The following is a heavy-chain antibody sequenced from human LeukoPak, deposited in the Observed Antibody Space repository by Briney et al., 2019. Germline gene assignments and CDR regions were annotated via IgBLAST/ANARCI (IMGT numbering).Heavy chain of an antibody. CDR1: GGSISSGGYY. Sequence: SETLSLTCTVSGGSISSGGYYWSWIRQPPGKGLEWIGYIYHSGSTYYNPSLKSRVTISVDRTKNQFSLKLSSVTAADTAVYYCANAADYYDFWSGDAFDIWGQGTMVTVSS. CDR3: ANAADYYDFWSGDAFDI. CDR2: IYHSGST. V-gene: IGHV4-30-2*01. J-gene: IGHJ3*02. D-gene: IGHD3-3*01.